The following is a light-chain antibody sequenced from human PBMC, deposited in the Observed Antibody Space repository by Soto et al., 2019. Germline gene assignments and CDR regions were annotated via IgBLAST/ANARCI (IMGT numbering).Light chain of an antibody. V-gene: IGKV3-15*01. CDR2: HAS. CDR3: QQYVISVT. CDR1: QSVSSN. Sequence: ELVMTQSPATVSVSLGERATLSCRASQSVSSNLAWYQQKPGQAPRLLIFHASTRATGIPARFSGSGSGTEFTLTISRLEPEDFALYYCQQYVISVTFGQGTRLDIK. J-gene: IGKJ5*01.